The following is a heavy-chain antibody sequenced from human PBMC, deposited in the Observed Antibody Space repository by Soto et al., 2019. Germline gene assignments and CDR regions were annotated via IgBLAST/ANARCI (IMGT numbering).Heavy chain of an antibody. CDR1: GFTFSTYG. Sequence: QVQLVESGGGVVQPGRSLRLSCAASGFTFSTYGMHWVRQAPGKGLEWVAVISYDGNNKYYADSVKGRFTISRDSSENTLYLQMNSLRAEDTAVYYCAKSVYNWNDGFFDYWGQETLVTVSS. V-gene: IGHV3-30*18. J-gene: IGHJ4*02. CDR3: AKSVYNWNDGFFDY. D-gene: IGHD1-1*01. CDR2: ISYDGNNK.